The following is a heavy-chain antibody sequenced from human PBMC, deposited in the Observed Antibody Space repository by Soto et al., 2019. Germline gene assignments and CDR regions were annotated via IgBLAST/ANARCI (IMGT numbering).Heavy chain of an antibody. CDR1: GFTFSSYG. V-gene: IGHV3-33*01. CDR2: IWYDGSNK. CDR3: ARGGAAAREYYYYYYMDV. J-gene: IGHJ6*03. Sequence: GGSLRLSCAASGFTFSSYGMHWVRQAPGKGLEWVAVIWYDGSNKYYADSVKGRFTISRDNSKNTLYLQMNSLRAEDTAVYYCARGGAAAREYYYYYYMDVWGKGTTVTVSS. D-gene: IGHD6-13*01.